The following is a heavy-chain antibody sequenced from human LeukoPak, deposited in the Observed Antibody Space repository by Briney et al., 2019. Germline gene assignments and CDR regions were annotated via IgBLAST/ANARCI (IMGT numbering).Heavy chain of an antibody. V-gene: IGHV3-7*01. Sequence: PGGSLRLSCAASGFTFSSYWMSWVRQAPGKGLEWVANIKQDGSEKYYVDSVKGRFTISRDNAKNSLYLQMNSLRAEDTAVYYCAREAYSNPYYFDYWGQGTLVTVSS. CDR1: GFTFSSYW. J-gene: IGHJ4*02. D-gene: IGHD4-11*01. CDR3: AREAYSNPYYFDY. CDR2: IKQDGSEK.